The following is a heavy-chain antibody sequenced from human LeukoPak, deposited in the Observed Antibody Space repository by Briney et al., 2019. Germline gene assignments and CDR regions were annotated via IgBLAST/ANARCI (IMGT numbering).Heavy chain of an antibody. V-gene: IGHV4-59*01. CDR3: ARGRYSYGSGPLFDY. J-gene: IGHJ4*02. CDR2: IYYSGST. D-gene: IGHD5-18*01. Sequence: SETLSLTCTVSGGSISSYYWSWVRQSPGKGLEWIGYIYYSGSTNYNPSLKSRVTMSVDTSKNQFSLNLRSVTAADTAVYYCARGRYSYGSGPLFDYWGQGALVTVSS. CDR1: GGSISSYY.